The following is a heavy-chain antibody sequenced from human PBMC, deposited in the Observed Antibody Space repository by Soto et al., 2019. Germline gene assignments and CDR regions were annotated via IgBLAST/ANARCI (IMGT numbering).Heavy chain of an antibody. CDR2: IDWDDDK. V-gene: IGHV2-70*11. CDR3: ARIRVATGTDEGYYYYMDV. CDR1: GFSLSTSGMC. Sequence: SGPTLVKPTQTLTLTCTFSGFSLSTSGMCVSWIRQPPGKALEWLARIDWDDDKYYSTSLKTRLTISKDTSKNQVVLTMTNMDPVDTATYYCARIRVATGTDEGYYYYMDVWGKGTTVTVSS. D-gene: IGHD1-1*01. J-gene: IGHJ6*03.